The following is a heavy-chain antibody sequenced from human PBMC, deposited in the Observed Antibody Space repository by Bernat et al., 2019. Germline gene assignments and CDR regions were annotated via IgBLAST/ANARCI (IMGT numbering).Heavy chain of an antibody. J-gene: IGHJ4*02. CDR2: IWYDGSNK. CDR1: GITFSSYG. Sequence: QVQLVESGGGVVQPGRSLRLSCAASGITFSSYGMHWVRQAPGKGLEWVAVIWYDGSNKYYADSVKGRFTISRDNSKNTLYLQMNSLRAEDTAVYYCAKAPSYDSSGFFDYWGQGTLVTVSS. D-gene: IGHD3-22*01. CDR3: AKAPSYDSSGFFDY. V-gene: IGHV3-33*06.